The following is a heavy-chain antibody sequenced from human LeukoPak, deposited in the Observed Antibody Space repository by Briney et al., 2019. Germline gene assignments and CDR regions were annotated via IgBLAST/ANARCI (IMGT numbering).Heavy chain of an antibody. V-gene: IGHV3-30-3*01. CDR1: GFTFSSYA. D-gene: IGHD4-17*01. CDR3: ARDLPIPHNYGDYSYYFDY. Sequence: PGGSLRLSCAASGFTFSSYAMHWVRQAPGKGLEWVAVISYDGSNKYYADSVKGRFTISRDNSKNTLYLQMNSLRAEDTAVYYCARDLPIPHNYGDYSYYFDYWGQGTLVTDSS. CDR2: ISYDGSNK. J-gene: IGHJ4*02.